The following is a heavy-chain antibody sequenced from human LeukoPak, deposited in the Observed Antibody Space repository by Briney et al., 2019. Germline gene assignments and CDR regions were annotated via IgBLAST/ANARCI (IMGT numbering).Heavy chain of an antibody. Sequence: GASVKVSCKASGGTFSSYAISWVRQAPGQGLEWMGGIIPIFGTANYAQKFQGRVTITADESTSTAYMELSSLRSEDTAVYYCARAVGYCSGGSCYFPHRLAYYYYGMDVWGQGTTVTVSS. CDR3: ARAVGYCSGGSCYFPHRLAYYYYGMDV. CDR1: GGTFSSYA. J-gene: IGHJ6*02. CDR2: IIPIFGTA. D-gene: IGHD2-15*01. V-gene: IGHV1-69*13.